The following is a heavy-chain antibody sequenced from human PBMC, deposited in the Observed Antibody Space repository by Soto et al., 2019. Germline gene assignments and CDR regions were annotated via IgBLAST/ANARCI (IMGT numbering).Heavy chain of an antibody. CDR3: ARYPDEHTVTTPVGYYGMDV. D-gene: IGHD4-17*01. Sequence: PGESLKISCKGSGYSFTSYWISWVRQMPGKGLEWMGRIDPSDSYTNYSPSFQGHVTISADKSISTAYLQWSSLKASDTAMYYCARYPDEHTVTTPVGYYGMDVWGQGTTVTVSS. CDR1: GYSFTSYW. V-gene: IGHV5-10-1*01. J-gene: IGHJ6*02. CDR2: IDPSDSYT.